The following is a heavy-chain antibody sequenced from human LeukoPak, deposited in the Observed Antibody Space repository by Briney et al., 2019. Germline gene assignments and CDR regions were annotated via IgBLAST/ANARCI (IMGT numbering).Heavy chain of an antibody. CDR1: GFTLSPYS. J-gene: IGHJ4*02. Sequence: GGSLRLSCEASGFTLSPYSMNWVRQAPGKGLEWASYISTSSSTIYYAGSVKGRFTTSRVNAKNTVYLQMNSLRDEDTAVYYCARRHGDYVGSFEYWGQGTLVIVSS. CDR2: ISTSSSTI. V-gene: IGHV3-48*02. D-gene: IGHD4-17*01. CDR3: ARRHGDYVGSFEY.